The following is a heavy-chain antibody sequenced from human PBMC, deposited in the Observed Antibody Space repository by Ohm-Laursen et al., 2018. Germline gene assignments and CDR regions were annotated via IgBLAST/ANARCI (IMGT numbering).Heavy chain of an antibody. Sequence: SSVKVSCKASGYTFASSGITWVRQAPGQGLEWMGWINPRNGGTDYVQTFQGRVTMTRDTSISTLFIELTSLSFDDTAVYYCAREWMDVYDIWGQGTMVTVSS. J-gene: IGHJ3*02. CDR3: AREWMDVYDI. CDR1: GYTFASSG. V-gene: IGHV1-2*02. D-gene: IGHD5-12*01. CDR2: INPRNGGT.